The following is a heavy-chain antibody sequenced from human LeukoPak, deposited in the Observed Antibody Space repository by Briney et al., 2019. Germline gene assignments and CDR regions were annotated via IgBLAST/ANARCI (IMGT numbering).Heavy chain of an antibody. CDR1: GYTFTGYY. D-gene: IGHD2-8*01. J-gene: IGHJ6*03. V-gene: IGHV1-2*02. CDR3: ARVGCTNGVCYTGYYYYYMDV. CDR2: INPNSGGT. Sequence: ASVKVSCKASGYTFTGYYMHWVRQAPGQGLEWMGWINPNSGGTNYAQKFQGRVTMTRDTSISTAYMELSRLRSDDTAVYYCARVGCTNGVCYTGYYYYYMDVWGKGTTVTVSS.